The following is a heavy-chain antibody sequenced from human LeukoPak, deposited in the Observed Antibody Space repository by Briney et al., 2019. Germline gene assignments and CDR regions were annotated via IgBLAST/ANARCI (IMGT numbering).Heavy chain of an antibody. D-gene: IGHD3-22*01. Sequence: ASVKVSCKASGSTFSSYAISWVRQAPGQGLEWMGGIIPIFGTANYAQKFQGRVTITTDESTSTAYMELSSLRSEDTAVYYCASNYYYDSSGYSPPNYYYYYMDVWGKGTTVTVSS. V-gene: IGHV1-69*05. J-gene: IGHJ6*03. CDR1: GSTFSSYA. CDR3: ASNYYYDSSGYSPPNYYYYYMDV. CDR2: IIPIFGTA.